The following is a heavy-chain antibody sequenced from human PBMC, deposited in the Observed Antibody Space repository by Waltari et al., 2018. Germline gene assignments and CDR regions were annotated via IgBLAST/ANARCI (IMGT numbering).Heavy chain of an antibody. J-gene: IGHJ4*02. CDR1: GYPFTGSS. V-gene: IGHV1-2*06. CDR2: INPIRGGT. Sequence: QAQLVQSGAEVKKPGASVTVSCKASGYPFTGSSMHWVRQAPGQGLEWMGRINPIRGGTNYAQKFQGRVTMTRDTSISTAYMELSRLRSDDTAVYYCARDDYGDYWGQGTLVTVSS. CDR3: ARDDYGDY.